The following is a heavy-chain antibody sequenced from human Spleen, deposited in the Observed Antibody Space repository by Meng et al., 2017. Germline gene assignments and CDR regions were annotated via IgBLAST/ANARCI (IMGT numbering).Heavy chain of an antibody. D-gene: IGHD3-22*01. Sequence: QLPLRESGPGLVKPSENLSLTCTVSGGPISRTGTCGGGIRQPPGKGLEWIGSQCHADDTYYNPSLMGRVTISVDTSKNQVSLKLSSVTVADTAMYYCAREDSRGLNFDSWGKGTLVTVSS. CDR3: AREDSRGLNFDS. V-gene: IGHV4-39*07. CDR1: GGPISRTGTC. CDR2: QCHADDT. J-gene: IGHJ4*02.